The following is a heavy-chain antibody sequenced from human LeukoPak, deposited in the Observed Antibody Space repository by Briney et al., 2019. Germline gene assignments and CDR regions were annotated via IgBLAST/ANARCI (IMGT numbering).Heavy chain of an antibody. CDR3: ANGRQGGGRRDGYNYREYYFDY. D-gene: IGHD5-24*01. CDR2: ISGSGGST. CDR1: GFTFSSYA. J-gene: IGHJ4*02. V-gene: IGHV3-23*01. Sequence: PGGSLRLSCAASGFTFSSYAMSWVRQAPGKGLEWVSAISGSGGSTYYADSVKGRFTISRDNSKNTLYLQMNSLRAEDTAVYYCANGRQGGGRRDGYNYREYYFDYWGQGTLVTVSS.